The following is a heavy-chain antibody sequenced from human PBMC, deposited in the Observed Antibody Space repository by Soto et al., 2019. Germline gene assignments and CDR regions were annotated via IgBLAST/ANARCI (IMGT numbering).Heavy chain of an antibody. D-gene: IGHD5-18*01. CDR3: AVAKVMPRGYYYGMDV. CDR1: GFTVSSNY. V-gene: IGHV3-53*01. CDR2: IYSGGST. J-gene: IGHJ6*02. Sequence: PGGSLRLSCAASGFTVSSNYMSWVRQAPGKGLEWVSVIYSGGSTYYADSVKGRFTISRDNSKNTLYLQMNSLRAEDTAVYYCAVAKVMPRGYYYGMDVWGQGTTVTVSS.